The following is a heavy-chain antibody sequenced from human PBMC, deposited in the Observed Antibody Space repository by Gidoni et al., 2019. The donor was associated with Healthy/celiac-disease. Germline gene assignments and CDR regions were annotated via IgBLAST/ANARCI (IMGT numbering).Heavy chain of an antibody. CDR3: ARPLVQKTTVTEGFDY. CDR1: GYTFTSYA. J-gene: IGHJ4*02. Sequence: QVQLVQSGAEVKKPGASVKVSCKASGYTFTSYAMHWVRQAPGQRLEWMGWINAGNGNTKYSQKFQGRVTITRDTSASTAYMELSSLRSEDTAVYYCARPLVQKTTVTEGFDYWGQGTLVTVSS. CDR2: INAGNGNT. V-gene: IGHV1-3*01. D-gene: IGHD4-17*01.